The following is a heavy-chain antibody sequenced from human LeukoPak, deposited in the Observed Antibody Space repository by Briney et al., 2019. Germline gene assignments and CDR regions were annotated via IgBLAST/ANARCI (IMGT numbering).Heavy chain of an antibody. Sequence: PGGSLRLSCAASGFTFSNAWMSWVRQAPGKGLEWVGRIKSKTDGGTTDYAAPVKGRFTISRNDSKNTLYLQMNSLKTEDTAVYYCTTEEAGITIFGVPEAAFDIWGQGTMVTVSS. CDR3: TTEEAGITIFGVPEAAFDI. J-gene: IGHJ3*02. CDR2: IKSKTDGGTT. CDR1: GFTFSNAW. D-gene: IGHD3-3*01. V-gene: IGHV3-15*01.